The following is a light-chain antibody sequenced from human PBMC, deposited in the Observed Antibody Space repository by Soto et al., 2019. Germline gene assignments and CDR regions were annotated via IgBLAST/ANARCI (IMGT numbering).Light chain of an antibody. Sequence: ETVMTQSPATLSVSPGERATLSCRASKSISGNLAWYQQKPGQAPRHLIYGASTRATDIPGRFSGSGSGTEFTLTISSLQSEDFAVYYCQQYNSWPRTFGQGTKVEIK. CDR2: GAS. CDR1: KSISGN. V-gene: IGKV3-15*01. CDR3: QQYNSWPRT. J-gene: IGKJ1*01.